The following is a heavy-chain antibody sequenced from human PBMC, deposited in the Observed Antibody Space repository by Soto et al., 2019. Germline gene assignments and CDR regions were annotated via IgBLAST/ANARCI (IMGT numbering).Heavy chain of an antibody. CDR2: IYYSGST. J-gene: IGHJ5*02. CDR1: GGSISSYY. CDR3: ARDPDKGSWFDP. D-gene: IGHD2-15*01. V-gene: IGHV4-59*01. Sequence: PSETLSLACTVSGGSISSYYWSWIRQPPGKGLEWIGYIYYSGSTNYNPSLKSRVTISVDTSKNQFSLKLGSVTAADTAVYYCARDPDKGSWFDPWGQGTLVTVSS.